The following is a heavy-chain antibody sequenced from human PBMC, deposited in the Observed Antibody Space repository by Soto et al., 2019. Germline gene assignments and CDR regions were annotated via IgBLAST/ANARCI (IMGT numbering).Heavy chain of an antibody. CDR3: ARVDPRGVAVVRDY. D-gene: IGHD2-21*01. J-gene: IGHJ4*02. CDR2: ISGSNGQT. CDR1: GNTFASHG. Sequence: QVQLVQSGPEGKKPGASVKVSCKASGNTFASHGSPRGGQAPGQGLEWMGWISGSNGQTNYALKSKGRVTLTTDTSTSTAYMELRSLRSDDTAVYFCARVDPRGVAVVRDYWGQGTLVTASS. V-gene: IGHV1-18*01.